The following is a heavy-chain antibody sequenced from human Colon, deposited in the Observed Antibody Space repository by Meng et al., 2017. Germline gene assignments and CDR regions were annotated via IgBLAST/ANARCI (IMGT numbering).Heavy chain of an antibody. CDR2: IKEDGSDQ. Sequence: GGSLSLSCAASGFTFSTYWMSWVRQAPGKGLEWVANIKEDGSDQYYVDSVKGRFTISRDNAKNSLYLQMNSLRAEDTAVYYCARDSSGYDYWGQGTLVTVSS. D-gene: IGHD5-12*01. V-gene: IGHV3-7*01. CDR3: ARDSSGYDY. J-gene: IGHJ4*02. CDR1: GFTFSTYW.